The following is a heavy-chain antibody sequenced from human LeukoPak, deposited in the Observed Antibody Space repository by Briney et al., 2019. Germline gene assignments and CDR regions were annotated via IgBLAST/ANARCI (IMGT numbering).Heavy chain of an antibody. D-gene: IGHD3-22*01. CDR1: GYTFTSYG. CDR2: ISAYNGNT. CDR3: ARDRRITMIVVVINNFDY. J-gene: IGHJ4*02. V-gene: IGHV1-18*01. Sequence: ASVKVSCKASGYTFTSYGISWVRQAPGQGLEWMGWISAYNGNTNYAQKLQGRVTMTTDTSTSTAYIELRSLRSDDTAVYYCARDRRITMIVVVINNFDYWGQGTLVTVSS.